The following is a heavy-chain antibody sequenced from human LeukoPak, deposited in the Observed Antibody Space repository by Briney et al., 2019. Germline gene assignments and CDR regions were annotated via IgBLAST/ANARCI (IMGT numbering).Heavy chain of an antibody. Sequence: GASVKVSCKASGYTFTGYYMHWVRQAPGQGLEWMGWINPNSGGTNYAQKFQGRVTMTRDTSISTAYMELSRLRSDDTAVYYCASPTMVRGVIHPNNLDYSGQGNRLSVSS. D-gene: IGHD3-10*01. CDR2: INPNSGGT. J-gene: IGHJ4*02. V-gene: IGHV1-2*02. CDR3: ASPTMVRGVIHPNNLDY. CDR1: GYTFTGYY.